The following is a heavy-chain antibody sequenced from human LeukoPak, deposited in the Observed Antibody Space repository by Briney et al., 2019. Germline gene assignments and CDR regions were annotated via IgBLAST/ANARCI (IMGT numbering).Heavy chain of an antibody. CDR3: ARQPEGTWFDP. V-gene: IGHV5-10-1*01. Sequence: GESLKISCKGSGYSFPSNWISWVRHLPGKGQEWMGRIDPSDSYTNYSPSFQGHVTISADKSISTAYLQWSSLKASDTAMYYCARQPEGTWFDPWGQGTLVTVSS. D-gene: IGHD1-1*01. J-gene: IGHJ5*02. CDR1: GYSFPSNW. CDR2: IDPSDSYT.